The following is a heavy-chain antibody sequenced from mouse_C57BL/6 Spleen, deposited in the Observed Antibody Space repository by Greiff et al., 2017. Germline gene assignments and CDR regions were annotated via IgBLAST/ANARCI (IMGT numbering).Heavy chain of an antibody. D-gene: IGHD2-4*01. Sequence: EVQLVESGPELVKPGASVKISCKASGYSFTGYYMNWVKQSPEKSLEWIGEINPSTGGTTYNQKFKAKATLTVDKSSSTAYMQLKSLTSEDSAVYYCARRGVYYDYDGWYFDVWGTGTTVTVSS. CDR3: ARRGVYYDYDGWYFDV. V-gene: IGHV1-42*01. CDR2: INPSTGGT. CDR1: GYSFTGYY. J-gene: IGHJ1*03.